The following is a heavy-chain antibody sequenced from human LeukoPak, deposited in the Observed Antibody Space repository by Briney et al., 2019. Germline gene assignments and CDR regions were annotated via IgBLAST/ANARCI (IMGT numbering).Heavy chain of an antibody. V-gene: IGHV1-46*01. Sequence: ASVKVSCKASGYTFTSYYMHWVRQAPGQGLEWMGIINPSGGSTSYAQKFQGRVTMTRDTSTSTVYMELSSLRSEDTAVYHCARAGYDYVWGSYRPGAFDYWGQGTLVTVSS. CDR2: INPSGGST. CDR3: ARAGYDYVWGSYRPGAFDY. D-gene: IGHD3-16*02. J-gene: IGHJ4*02. CDR1: GYTFTSYY.